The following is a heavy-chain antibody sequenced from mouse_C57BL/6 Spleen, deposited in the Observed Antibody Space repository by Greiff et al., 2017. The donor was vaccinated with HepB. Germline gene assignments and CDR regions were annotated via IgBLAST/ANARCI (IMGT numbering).Heavy chain of an antibody. CDR3: TLRLFDY. J-gene: IGHJ2*01. CDR2: IDPENGDT. Sequence: EVHLVESGAELVRPGASVKLSCTASGFNIKDDYMHWVKQRPEQGLEWIGWIDPENGDTEYASKFQGKATITADTSSNTAYLQLSSLTSEDTAVYYCTLRLFDYWGQGTTLTVSS. D-gene: IGHD1-2*01. V-gene: IGHV14-4*01. CDR1: GFNIKDDY.